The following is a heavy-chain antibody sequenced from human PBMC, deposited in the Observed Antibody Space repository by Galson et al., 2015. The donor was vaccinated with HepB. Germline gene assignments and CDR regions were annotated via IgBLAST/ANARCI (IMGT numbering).Heavy chain of an antibody. J-gene: IGHJ6*02. V-gene: IGHV3-73*01. CDR1: GFTFSGAA. D-gene: IGHD3-3*01. Sequence: SLRLSCAASGFTFSGAAMHWVRQASGKGLEWVGRIRRKGNSYATVYAASVKGRFTISRDDSNKTAYLQMDSLKSEDTAVYYCSVTIFGVVRLPYYYYGVDVWGPGTTVTVSS. CDR3: SVTIFGVVRLPYYYYGVDV. CDR2: IRRKGNSYAT.